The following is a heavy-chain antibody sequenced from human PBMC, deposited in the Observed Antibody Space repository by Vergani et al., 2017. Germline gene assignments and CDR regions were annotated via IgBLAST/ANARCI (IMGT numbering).Heavy chain of an antibody. Sequence: QLQLQESGPGLVKPSETLSLTCTVSGGSISSSSYYWGWIRQPPGKGLEWIGSIYYSGSTYYNPSLKSRVTISVDTSKNQFSLKLSSVTAADPAVYYCARGRYYYDSSGYYYFDYWGQGTLVTVSS. CDR1: GGSISSSSYY. D-gene: IGHD3-22*01. J-gene: IGHJ4*02. CDR3: ARGRYYYDSSGYYYFDY. CDR2: IYYSGST. V-gene: IGHV4-39*01.